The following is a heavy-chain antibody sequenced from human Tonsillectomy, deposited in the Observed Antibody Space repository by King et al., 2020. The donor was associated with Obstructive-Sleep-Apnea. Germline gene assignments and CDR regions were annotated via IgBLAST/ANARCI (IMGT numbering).Heavy chain of an antibody. CDR3: ASDRGYSYGNWFDP. Sequence: VQLVESGGGLVQPGGSLRLSCAASGFTFSSYWMHWVRQAPGKGLVWVSRINSDGSSTSYADSVKGRFTISRDNAKNTLYLQMNSLRAEDTAVYYCASDRGYSYGNWFDPWGQGTLVTVSA. J-gene: IGHJ5*02. CDR1: GFTFSSYW. V-gene: IGHV3-74*01. CDR2: INSDGSST. D-gene: IGHD5-18*01.